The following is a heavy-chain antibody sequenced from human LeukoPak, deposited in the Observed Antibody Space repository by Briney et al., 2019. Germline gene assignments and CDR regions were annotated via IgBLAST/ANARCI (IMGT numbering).Heavy chain of an antibody. CDR3: ARGPGRDGYNLAY. J-gene: IGHJ4*02. Sequence: ASVEVSCKASGYTFTGYYMHWVRQAPGQGLEWMGRINPNSGGTNYAQKFQGRVTMTRDTSISTAYMELSRLRSDDTAVYYCARGPGRDGYNLAYWGQGTLVTVSS. CDR1: GYTFTGYY. V-gene: IGHV1-2*06. D-gene: IGHD5-24*01. CDR2: INPNSGGT.